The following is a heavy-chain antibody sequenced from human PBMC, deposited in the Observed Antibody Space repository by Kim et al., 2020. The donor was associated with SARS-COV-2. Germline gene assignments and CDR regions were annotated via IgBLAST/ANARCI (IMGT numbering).Heavy chain of an antibody. CDR3: ARHLGHYVILTGYYRGYYYYGMDV. CDR2: IYPGDSDT. CDR1: GYSFTSYW. Sequence: GESLKISCKGSGYSFTSYWIGWVRQMPGKGLEWMGIIYPGDSDTRYSPSFQGQVTISADKSISTAYPQWSSLKASDTAMYYCARHLGHYVILTGYYRGYYYYGMDVRGQGTTVTVSS. V-gene: IGHV5-51*01. D-gene: IGHD3-9*01. J-gene: IGHJ6*02.